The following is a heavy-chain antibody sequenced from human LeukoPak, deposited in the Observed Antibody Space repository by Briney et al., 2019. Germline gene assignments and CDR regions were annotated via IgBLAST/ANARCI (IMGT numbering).Heavy chain of an antibody. V-gene: IGHV1-8*01. CDR1: GYTFTSYD. CDR3: ARCAVAGTLMFSGDY. J-gene: IGHJ4*02. D-gene: IGHD6-19*01. Sequence: ASVKVSCKASGYTFTSYDIYWVRQATGQGLEWMGWMNPNSDNTGYAQKFQGRVTMTRNTSISTAYMELRSLRSDDTAVYYCARCAVAGTLMFSGDYWGQGTLVTVSS. CDR2: MNPNSDNT.